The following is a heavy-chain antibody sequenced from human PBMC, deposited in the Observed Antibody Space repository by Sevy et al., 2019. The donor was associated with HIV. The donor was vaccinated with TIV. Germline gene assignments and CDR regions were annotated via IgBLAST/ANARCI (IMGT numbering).Heavy chain of an antibody. V-gene: IGHV3-15*01. CDR2: IKSKTDGGTT. D-gene: IGHD3-10*01. CDR3: TTIKFLLWFGDPSDGWFDP. CDR1: GFTFSNAW. Sequence: GGSLRLSCAASGFTFSNAWMSWVRQAPGKGLEWVGRIKSKTDGGTTDYAAPVKGRFTISRDDSKNTLYLQMNSLKTEDTAVYYCTTIKFLLWFGDPSDGWFDPWGQGTLVTVSS. J-gene: IGHJ5*02.